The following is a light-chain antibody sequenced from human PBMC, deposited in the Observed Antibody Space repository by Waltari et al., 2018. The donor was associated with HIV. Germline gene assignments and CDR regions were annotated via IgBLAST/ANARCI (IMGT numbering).Light chain of an antibody. Sequence: QSVLTQPPSVSGAPGQRVTISCTGNSSNIGAGYDVHWYQQLPGKAPKLLISDNTNRPSGVPDRFSGSKSGTSASQAITGLRAEDEADYYCQSYPASLTVSLIFGGGTRLTVL. J-gene: IGLJ2*01. V-gene: IGLV1-40*01. CDR3: QSYPASLTVSLI. CDR2: DNT. CDR1: SSNIGAGYD.